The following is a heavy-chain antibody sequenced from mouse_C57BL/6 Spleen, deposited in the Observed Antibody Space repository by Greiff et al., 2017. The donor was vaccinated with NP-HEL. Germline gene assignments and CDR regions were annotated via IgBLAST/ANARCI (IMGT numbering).Heavy chain of an antibody. J-gene: IGHJ2*01. CDR2: IDPSDSYT. CDR1: GYTFTSYW. D-gene: IGHD2-10*02. Sequence: VQLQQPGAELVKPGASVKLSCKASGYTFTSYWMQWVKQRPGQGLEWIGEIDPSDSYTNYNQKFKGKATLTVDTSSSTAYMQLSSLTSEDSAVYYCARRGYDLHFDYWGQGTTLTVSS. CDR3: ARRGYDLHFDY. V-gene: IGHV1-50*01.